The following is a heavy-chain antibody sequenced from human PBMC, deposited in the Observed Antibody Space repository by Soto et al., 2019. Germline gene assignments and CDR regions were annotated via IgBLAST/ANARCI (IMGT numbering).Heavy chain of an antibody. Sequence: LRLSCAASGFTFSSYSMNWVRQAPGKGLEWVSSISSSSSYIYYADSVKGRFTISRDNAKNSLYLQMNSLRAEDTAVYYCASGIFGVVRASWRQRTLVTVSS. V-gene: IGHV3-21*01. CDR2: ISSSSSYI. D-gene: IGHD3-3*01. CDR3: ASGIFGVVRAS. CDR1: GFTFSSYS. J-gene: IGHJ4*02.